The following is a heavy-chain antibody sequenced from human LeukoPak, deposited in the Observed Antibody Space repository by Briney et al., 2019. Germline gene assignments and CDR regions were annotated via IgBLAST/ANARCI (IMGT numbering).Heavy chain of an antibody. V-gene: IGHV3-30*02. D-gene: IGHD3-22*01. CDR1: GFSFSSYG. CDR2: IRSDGSNK. J-gene: IGHJ4*02. CDR3: ARHVVAVGFDY. Sequence: PGGSLRLSCAGSGFSFSSYGMHWVRQAPGKGLEWMAFIRSDGSNKYYADSVKGRFTISRDNAKNSLCLQMNSLRAEDTAVYYCARHVVAVGFDYWGQGTLVTVSS.